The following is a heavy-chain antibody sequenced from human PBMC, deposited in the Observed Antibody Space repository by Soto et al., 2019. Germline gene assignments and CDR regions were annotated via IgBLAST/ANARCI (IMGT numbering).Heavy chain of an antibody. Sequence: PSETLSLTCTVSGGSVSSYYWSWIRQSPEKGLEWIGYIYYSGSTKYKPSLKSRVTISVDTSKNQFSLKLSSATAADTAVYYCARQRLQLLWFGDLKDYFAYWGQGTLVTVSS. D-gene: IGHD3-10*01. J-gene: IGHJ4*02. CDR2: IYYSGST. CDR3: ARQRLQLLWFGDLKDYFAY. CDR1: GGSVSSYY. V-gene: IGHV4-59*08.